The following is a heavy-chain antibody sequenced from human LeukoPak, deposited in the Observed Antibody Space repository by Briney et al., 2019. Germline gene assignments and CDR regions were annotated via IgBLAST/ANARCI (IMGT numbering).Heavy chain of an antibody. J-gene: IGHJ3*02. D-gene: IGHD6-13*01. CDR1: GGSISTYY. CDR3: ARGQDIHSSSWYMYAFDI. Sequence: LETLSLTCTVSGGSISTYYWSWIRQPPGKGLEWIGNIYYTGSTIYNPSLESRVTMSVDTSENQLFLNLTSVTAADTAVYYCARGQDIHSSSWYMYAFDIWGQGTMVTVSS. V-gene: IGHV4-59*01. CDR2: IYYTGST.